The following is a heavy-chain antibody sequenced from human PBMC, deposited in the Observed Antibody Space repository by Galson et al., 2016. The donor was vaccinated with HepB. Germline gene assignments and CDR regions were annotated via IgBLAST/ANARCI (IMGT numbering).Heavy chain of an antibody. CDR2: ISWNSASI. CDR1: GFTFDDYA. J-gene: IGHJ6*04. CDR3: VKGLGSEYYHYGLGV. V-gene: IGHV3-9*01. D-gene: IGHD7-27*01. Sequence: SLRLSCAASGFTFDDYAMHWVRQAPGKGLEWVSGISWNSASIGYVDSVEGRFTISRDNGKNSLYLQMNSLRAEDTALYYCVKGLGSEYYHYGLGVWGKGTTVTVSS.